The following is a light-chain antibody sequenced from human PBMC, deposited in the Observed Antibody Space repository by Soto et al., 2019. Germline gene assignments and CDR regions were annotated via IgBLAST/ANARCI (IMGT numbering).Light chain of an antibody. V-gene: IGKV3-20*01. Sequence: EIVLTQSPGTLYLSPGERATLSCRAGQSVSSTYLAWYQQKPGQAPRLLIYGASNRATGIPDRFSGSGSGPDFNLTISRLEPEGFAVYYCQQYGGSRWTFGQGTRVDI. CDR3: QQYGGSRWT. J-gene: IGKJ1*01. CDR1: QSVSSTY. CDR2: GAS.